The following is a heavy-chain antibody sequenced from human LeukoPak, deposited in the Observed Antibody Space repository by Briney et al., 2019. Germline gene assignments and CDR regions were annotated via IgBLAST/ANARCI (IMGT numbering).Heavy chain of an antibody. CDR1: GASITTYY. CDR3: AKVQWPDGKGVGVLDY. Sequence: PWETLCLPCTASGASITTYYSSWIRQPPGKGLEWRGSIYSRGGAIYNPSLRRRLGISLDTSKNQFSLKLTSVVPADTAVYFCAKVQWPDGKGVGVLDYWAQGILVTVSS. D-gene: IGHD6-19*01. J-gene: IGHJ4*02. V-gene: IGHV4-59*13. CDR2: IYSRGGA.